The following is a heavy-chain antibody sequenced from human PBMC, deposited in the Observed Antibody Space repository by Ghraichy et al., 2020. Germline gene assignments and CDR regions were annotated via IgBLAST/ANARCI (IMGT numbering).Heavy chain of an antibody. V-gene: IGHV3-23*01. CDR1: GFTFSSYA. Sequence: GGSLRLSCAASGFTFSSYAMTWVRQAPGKGLEWVSSISGNGGSTYYADSVKDRFTISRDNSKNTLYLQMTSLRAEDTAVYYCAKIQWGGDCYSNWGQGTLVTVSS. D-gene: IGHD2-21*02. CDR2: ISGNGGST. J-gene: IGHJ4*02. CDR3: AKIQWGGDCYSN.